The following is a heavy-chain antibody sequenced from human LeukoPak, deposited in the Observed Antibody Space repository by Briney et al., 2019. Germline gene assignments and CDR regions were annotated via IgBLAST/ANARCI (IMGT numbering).Heavy chain of an antibody. J-gene: IGHJ4*02. V-gene: IGHV3-30*02. CDR2: IRYDGSEK. CDR1: GFTFITYA. CDR3: GKDRLGDWSIDY. D-gene: IGHD2-21*01. Sequence: SGGSLRLSCAASGFTFITYAMNWVPQAPGKGRKWLTYIRYDGSEKYYADSMKGRITISRDNSKNTVSLQMSSLRPEDTAIYYCGKDRLGDWSIDYWGQGTLVTVSS.